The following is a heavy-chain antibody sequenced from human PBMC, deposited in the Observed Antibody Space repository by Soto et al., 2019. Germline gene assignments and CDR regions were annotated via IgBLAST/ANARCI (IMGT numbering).Heavy chain of an antibody. D-gene: IGHD6-13*01. V-gene: IGHV4-59*01. Sequence: SETLSLTCTVSRGSISDYFWSWIRQPPGKGLEWIGYVYSGGSTDYNPSLKSRVTISVDTSKNQFSLRLSSVTAADTAVYYCARGVAAVNYYYYAMDLWGQGTTVT. CDR1: RGSISDYF. CDR2: VYSGGST. CDR3: ARGVAAVNYYYYAMDL. J-gene: IGHJ6*02.